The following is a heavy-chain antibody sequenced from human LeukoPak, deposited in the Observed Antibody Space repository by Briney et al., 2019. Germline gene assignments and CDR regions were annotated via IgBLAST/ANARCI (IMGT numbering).Heavy chain of an antibody. CDR2: IYYSGST. V-gene: IGHV4-39*01. Sequence: KTSETLSLTRTVSGGSISSSSYYWGWIRQPPGKGLEWIGSIYYSGSTYYNPSLKSRVTISVDTSKNQFSLKLSSVTAADTAVYYCARVYGGYDFNYYYYYMDVWGKGTTVTISS. D-gene: IGHD5-12*01. J-gene: IGHJ6*03. CDR1: GGSISSSSYY. CDR3: ARVYGGYDFNYYYYYMDV.